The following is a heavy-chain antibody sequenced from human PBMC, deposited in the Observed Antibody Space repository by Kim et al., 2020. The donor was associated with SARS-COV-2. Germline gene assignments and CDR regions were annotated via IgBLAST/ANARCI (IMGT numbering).Heavy chain of an antibody. CDR3: AALQPLTYYYGSGSYIRDNNWFDP. V-gene: IGHV3-9*01. D-gene: IGHD3-10*01. Sequence: GGSLRLSCAASGFTFDDYAMHWVRQAPGKGLEWVSGISWNSGSIGYADSVKGRFTISRDNAKNSLYLQMNSLRAEDTALYYCAALQPLTYYYGSGSYIRDNNWFDPWGQGTLVTVSS. CDR2: ISWNSGSI. CDR1: GFTFDDYA. J-gene: IGHJ5*02.